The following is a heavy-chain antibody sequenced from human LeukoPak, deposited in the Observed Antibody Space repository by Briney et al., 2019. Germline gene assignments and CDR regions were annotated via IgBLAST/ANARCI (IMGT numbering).Heavy chain of an antibody. CDR1: GVSINTCCYY. J-gene: IGHJ3*02. CDR3: ARDPTDTANAFDI. V-gene: IGHV4-61*01. Sequence: SETLSLTCDVSGVSINTCCYYWTWIRQPPGKGLEWIGYKYYSGSTRYNSSLRSRLTISLDSSKNQFSLKLSSVTAADTAVYYCARDPTDTANAFDIWGQGTMVTVSS. CDR2: KYYSGST. D-gene: IGHD5-18*01.